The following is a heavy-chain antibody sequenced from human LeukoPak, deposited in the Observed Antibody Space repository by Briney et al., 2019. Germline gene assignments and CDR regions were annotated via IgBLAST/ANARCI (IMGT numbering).Heavy chain of an antibody. D-gene: IGHD3-22*01. CDR3: ARQAAYDSSGSLGHFDY. CDR1: GYSFTSYW. CDR2: IYPGDSDT. V-gene: IGHV5-51*01. Sequence: GEPLKISCKGSGYSFTSYWIGWVRQMPGKGLEWMGIIYPGDSDTRYSPSFQGQVTISADKSISTAYLQWSSLKASDTAMYYCARQAAYDSSGSLGHFDYWGQGTLVTVSP. J-gene: IGHJ4*02.